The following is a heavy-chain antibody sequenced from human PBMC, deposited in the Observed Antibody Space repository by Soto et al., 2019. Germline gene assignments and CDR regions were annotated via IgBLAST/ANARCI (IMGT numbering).Heavy chain of an antibody. CDR2: VNHSGST. V-gene: IGHV4-34*01. D-gene: IGHD3-9*01. CDR3: ASRVLRYFDWLLYSYGMDV. Sequence: PSETLSLTCAVYGGSFSGYYWSWIRQPPGKGLEWIGEVNHSGSTNYNPSLKSRVTISVDTSKNQFSLKLSSVTAADTAVYYCASRVLRYFDWLLYSYGMDVWGQGTTVTVSS. CDR1: GGSFSGYY. J-gene: IGHJ6*02.